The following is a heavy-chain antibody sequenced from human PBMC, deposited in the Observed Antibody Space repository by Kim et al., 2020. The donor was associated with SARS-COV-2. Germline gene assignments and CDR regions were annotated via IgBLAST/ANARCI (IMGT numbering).Heavy chain of an antibody. V-gene: IGHV4-39*01. Sequence: SETLSLTCTVSGGSLSSSSYYWGWIRQPPGKGLEWIGTAYYIGNNYYNPSLKSRVTISVDTSKNQFSLKLGSVTAADTDVYYCARYQMDSSGWDVAVYY. CDR3: ARYQMDSSGWDVAVYY. CDR2: AYYIGNN. J-gene: IGHJ6*01. D-gene: IGHD6-19*01. CDR1: GGSLSSSSYY.